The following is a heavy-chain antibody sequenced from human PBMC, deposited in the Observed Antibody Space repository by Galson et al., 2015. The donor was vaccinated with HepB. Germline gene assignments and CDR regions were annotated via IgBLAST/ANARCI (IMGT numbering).Heavy chain of an antibody. CDR1: GYSFSNYG. J-gene: IGHJ6*02. Sequence: SVKVSCKASGYSFSNYGFIWVRQAPGQGLEWMGWTSVYNGNTDYAEKVQDRVTMTTDRSTRSAYMELRSLRSDDTAVYYCARYSSSLYSYAMDVWGQGTTVTVSS. D-gene: IGHD6-6*01. CDR3: ARYSSSLYSYAMDV. V-gene: IGHV1-18*04. CDR2: TSVYNGNT.